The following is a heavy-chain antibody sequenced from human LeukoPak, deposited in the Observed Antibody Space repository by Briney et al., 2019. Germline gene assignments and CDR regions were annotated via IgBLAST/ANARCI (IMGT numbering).Heavy chain of an antibody. CDR1: GGSISSYY. V-gene: IGHV4-59*08. D-gene: IGHD6-13*01. Sequence: SETLSLTCTVSGGSISSYYWSWIRQPPGKGLEWIGYIYYSGSTNYNPSLKSRVTISVDTSKNQFSLKLSSVTAADTAVYYCARHQGSQAAADCYYYYGMDVWGQGTTVTVSS. J-gene: IGHJ6*02. CDR3: ARHQGSQAAADCYYYYGMDV. CDR2: IYYSGST.